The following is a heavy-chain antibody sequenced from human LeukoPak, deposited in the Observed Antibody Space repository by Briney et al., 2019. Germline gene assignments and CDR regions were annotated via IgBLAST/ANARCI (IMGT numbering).Heavy chain of an antibody. CDR1: GYTFTIYG. D-gene: IGHD3-3*01. J-gene: IGHJ1*01. Sequence: ASVKVSCKASGYTFTIYGVSWVRQAPGQGLEWMGWISPYNDNPDYAQKLQGRVTMTTDTSTSTAYMELSSLRSEDTAVYYCARAPGFWSGLYPRYFQHWGQGTLVTVSS. CDR2: ISPYNDNP. CDR3: ARAPGFWSGLYPRYFQH. V-gene: IGHV1-18*01.